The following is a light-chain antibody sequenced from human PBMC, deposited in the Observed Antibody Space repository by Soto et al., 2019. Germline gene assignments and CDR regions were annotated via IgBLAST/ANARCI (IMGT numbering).Light chain of an antibody. J-gene: IGLJ2*01. CDR3: AAWDDSLNGVV. CDR1: SSNIGSNY. V-gene: IGLV1-44*01. CDR2: SNN. Sequence: QSVLTQPPSASGTPGQRVTISCSGSSSNIGSNYVYWYQQLPGTAPKRLIYSNNQRPSGVPDRFSGSKSGTSASLAISGLQSEDEADYYCAAWDDSLNGVVFGGGTKLTVL.